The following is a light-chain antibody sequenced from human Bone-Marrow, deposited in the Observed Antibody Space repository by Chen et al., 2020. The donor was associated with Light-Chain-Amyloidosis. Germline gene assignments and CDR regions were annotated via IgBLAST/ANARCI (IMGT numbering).Light chain of an antibody. CDR2: WAS. CDR1: QSVLYNSDNKNY. CDR3: QQYYGTPFT. J-gene: IGKJ3*01. Sequence: DIVVTQSPDSLVVSLGERATINCKASQSVLYNSDNKNYLAWYQQKPGQPPQLLIYWASFRESGVPDRCSGSGYGTDFTLTISSLQAEDVAVYYCQQYYGTPFTFGPGTKVNV. V-gene: IGKV4-1*01.